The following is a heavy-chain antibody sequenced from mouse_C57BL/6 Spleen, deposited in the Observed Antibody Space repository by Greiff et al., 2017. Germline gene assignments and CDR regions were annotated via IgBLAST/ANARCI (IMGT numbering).Heavy chain of an antibody. CDR3: ARERTGFAY. Sequence: VQLQQSGPELVKPGASVKISCKASGYTFTDYNMDWVKQSHGKSLEWIGDINPNNGGTIYNQKFKGKATLTVDKSSSTAYMELRSLTSEDTAVYYCARERTGFAYWGQGTLVTVSA. V-gene: IGHV1-18*01. CDR1: GYTFTDYN. CDR2: INPNNGGT. J-gene: IGHJ3*01.